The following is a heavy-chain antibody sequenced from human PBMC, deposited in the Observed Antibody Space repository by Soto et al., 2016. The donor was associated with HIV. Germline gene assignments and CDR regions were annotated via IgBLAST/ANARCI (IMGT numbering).Heavy chain of an antibody. J-gene: IGHJ4*02. CDR2: ISTYNGNT. Sequence: QVQLVQSGTKVKKPGASVKVSCKASGYTFTGYYMHWVRQAPGQGLEWMGWISTYNGNTNYAQKFQGRVTMTTDTSTRTAYMELRSLRSDDTAVYFCARDYFGFGDYDYWGQGTLVIVSS. CDR3: ARDYFGFGDYDY. CDR1: GYTFTGYY. V-gene: IGHV1-18*04. D-gene: IGHD3-10*01.